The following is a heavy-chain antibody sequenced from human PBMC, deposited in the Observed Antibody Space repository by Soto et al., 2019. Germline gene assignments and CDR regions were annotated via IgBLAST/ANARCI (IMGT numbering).Heavy chain of an antibody. D-gene: IGHD3-9*01. Sequence: QLQLQESGPGLVKPSEALSLTCSVSGGSISSSSYYWGWIRQPPGKGLEWIGSIYYSGSTYYNPYLKSRVTISIEKSKNQFSLKLSSITAADTAVYYCARLEGLATISYYFDFWGQGTLVTVSS. CDR3: ARLEGLATISYYFDF. J-gene: IGHJ4*02. V-gene: IGHV4-39*01. CDR2: IYYSGST. CDR1: GGSISSSSYY.